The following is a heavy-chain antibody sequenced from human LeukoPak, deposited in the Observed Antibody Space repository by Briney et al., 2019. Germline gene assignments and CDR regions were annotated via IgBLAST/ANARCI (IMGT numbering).Heavy chain of an antibody. CDR1: GFTFSSYA. V-gene: IGHV3-30*04. Sequence: GGSLRLSCAASGFTFSSYAMHWVRQAPGNGLEWVAVISYDGSNKYYADSVKGRFTISRDNSKNTPYLQMNSLRAEDTAVYYCARAGGLNAFDIWGQGTMVTVSS. CDR2: ISYDGSNK. D-gene: IGHD3-16*01. CDR3: ARAGGLNAFDI. J-gene: IGHJ3*02.